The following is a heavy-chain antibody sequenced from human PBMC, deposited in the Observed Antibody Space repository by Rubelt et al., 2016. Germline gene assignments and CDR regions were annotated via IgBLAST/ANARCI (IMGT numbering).Heavy chain of an antibody. D-gene: IGHD4-17*01. CDR3: ARVPRYITTGRGYFDL. CDR1: GGSFSGYY. J-gene: IGHJ2*01. Sequence: QVQLQQWGAGLLKPSETLSLTCAVYGGSFSGYYWSWIRQPPGKGLEWIGEINHSGSTNYNASLKSRLTISVDTSKSQVSLQLGAVTAADRAVYYCARVPRYITTGRGYFDLWGRGTLVTVSS. CDR2: INHSGST. V-gene: IGHV4-34*01.